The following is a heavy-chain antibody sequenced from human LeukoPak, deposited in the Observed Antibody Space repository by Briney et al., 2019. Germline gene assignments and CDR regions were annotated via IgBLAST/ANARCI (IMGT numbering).Heavy chain of an antibody. CDR2: ISGGGGNT. Sequence: GGSLRLSCAAPGFTFSSYAMTWVRPGPGKGVEWVSDISGGGGNTYYADSVKGRFTISRDNSKNTLYLQMHSLRAEDTAVYYCAIYSGYGTNAFDIWGQGTMVTVSS. D-gene: IGHD5-12*01. J-gene: IGHJ3*02. V-gene: IGHV3-23*01. CDR1: GFTFSSYA. CDR3: AIYSGYGTNAFDI.